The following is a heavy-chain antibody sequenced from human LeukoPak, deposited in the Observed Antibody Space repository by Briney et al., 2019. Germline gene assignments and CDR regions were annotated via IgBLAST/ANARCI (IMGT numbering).Heavy chain of an antibody. CDR1: GGTFSSYA. J-gene: IGHJ4*02. Sequence: SVKVSCKASGGTFSSYAISWVRQAPGQGLEWMGGITPIFGTANYARKFQGRVTITADESTSTAYMELSSLRSEDTAVYYCARSGIVVVPAAWDYWGQGTLVTVSS. CDR3: ARSGIVVVPAAWDY. V-gene: IGHV1-69*13. CDR2: ITPIFGTA. D-gene: IGHD2-2*01.